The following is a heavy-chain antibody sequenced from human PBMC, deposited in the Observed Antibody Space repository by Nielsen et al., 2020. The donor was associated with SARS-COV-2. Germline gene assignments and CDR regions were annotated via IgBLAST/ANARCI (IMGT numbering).Heavy chain of an antibody. CDR1: GFTFSSYW. J-gene: IGHJ5*02. Sequence: GGSLRLSCAASGFTFSSYWMTWVRQAPGKGLEWVANIKEDGSEKYYVDSVKGRFTISRDNAKNSLYLQMNSLRDEDTAVYYCAREGGYGFDPWGQGTLVTVSS. V-gene: IGHV3-7*01. CDR2: IKEDGSEK. CDR3: AREGGYGFDP. D-gene: IGHD3-16*01.